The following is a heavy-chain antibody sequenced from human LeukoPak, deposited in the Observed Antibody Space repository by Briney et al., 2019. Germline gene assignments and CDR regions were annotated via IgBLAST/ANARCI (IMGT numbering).Heavy chain of an antibody. V-gene: IGHV3-30*18. CDR2: ISYDGSNK. CDR1: GFTFSSYG. J-gene: IGHJ6*02. Sequence: GGSLRLSCAASGFTFSSYGMHWVRQAPGKGLEWVAVISYDGSNKYYADSVKGRFTISRDKSKNTLYLQMNSLRAEDTAVYYCAKDIYCSSTSCYSGMDVWGQGTTVTVSS. CDR3: AKDIYCSSTSCYSGMDV. D-gene: IGHD2-2*01.